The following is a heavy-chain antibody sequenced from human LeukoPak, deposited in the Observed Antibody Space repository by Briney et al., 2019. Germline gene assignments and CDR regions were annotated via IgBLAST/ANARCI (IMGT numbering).Heavy chain of an antibody. D-gene: IGHD4-17*01. CDR1: GFTFSSYA. Sequence: GGSLRLSCAASGFTFSSYAMHWVRQAPGKGLEWVAVISYDGSNKYYADSVKGRFTISRDNSKNTLYLQMHSLRAEDTAVYYCARDDSGDYLFDYWGQGTLVTVSS. J-gene: IGHJ4*02. CDR3: ARDDSGDYLFDY. CDR2: ISYDGSNK. V-gene: IGHV3-30-3*01.